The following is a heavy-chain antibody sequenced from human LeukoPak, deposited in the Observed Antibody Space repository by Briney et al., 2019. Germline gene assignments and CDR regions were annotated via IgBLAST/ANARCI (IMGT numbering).Heavy chain of an antibody. J-gene: IGHJ5*02. Sequence: GLEGLSYINIGGTNTHYADSVKGRFTISRDNAKKSLYLEMNNLRAEDTAVYYCATDGAGFDTWGQGVLVTVSS. V-gene: IGHV3-11*01. CDR3: ATDGAGFDT. CDR2: INIGGTNT.